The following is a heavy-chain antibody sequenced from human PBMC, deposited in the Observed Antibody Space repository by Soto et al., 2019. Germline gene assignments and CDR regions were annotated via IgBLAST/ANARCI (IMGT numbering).Heavy chain of an antibody. J-gene: IGHJ1*01. CDR2: ISGGGYTSDGVPTI. Sequence: GSLSLSCAASGFTFSSYEMIWVRQAPGKGLEWVSYISGGGYTSDGVPTIHYADSVKGRFTISRNNAKNSLYLQMNSLRVEDTAVYYCARVSQSFIEYFQYWGQGTLVTVSS. D-gene: IGHD3-16*02. V-gene: IGHV3-48*03. CDR1: GFTFSSYE. CDR3: ARVSQSFIEYFQY.